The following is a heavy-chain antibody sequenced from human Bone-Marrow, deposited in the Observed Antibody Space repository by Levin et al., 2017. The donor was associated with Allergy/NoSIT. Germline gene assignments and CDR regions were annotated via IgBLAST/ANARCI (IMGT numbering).Heavy chain of an antibody. V-gene: IGHV2-5*01. CDR2: IYWNDDK. Sequence: SGPTLVKPTQTLTLTCTFSGFSFRTSGVGVGWIRQPPGKALEWLALIYWNDDKRYSPSLKSRLTITKDTSKNQVVLTMTNMDPVDTATYYCARRIKGTSEGNQLARSFDYWGQGTLVTVSS. CDR3: ARRIKGTSEGNQLARSFDY. CDR1: GFSFRTSGVG. J-gene: IGHJ4*02. D-gene: IGHD1-14*01.